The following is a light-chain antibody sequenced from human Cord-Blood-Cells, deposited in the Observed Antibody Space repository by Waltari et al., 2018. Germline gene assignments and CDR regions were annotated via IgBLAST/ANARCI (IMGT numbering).Light chain of an antibody. CDR1: SSNIGNNY. J-gene: IGLJ2*01. CDR3: GTWDSSLSAL. V-gene: IGLV1-51*02. Sequence: QSVLTQPPSVSAAPGQQVTISCSGSSSNIGNNYVYWYQQPPGTAPKLLIYENNKRPSGIPDRFSGSKSGTSATLGITGLQTGDEADYYCGTWDSSLSALFGGGTKLTVL. CDR2: ENN.